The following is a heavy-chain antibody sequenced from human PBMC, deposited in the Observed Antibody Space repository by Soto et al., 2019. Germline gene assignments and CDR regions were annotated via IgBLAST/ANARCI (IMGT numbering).Heavy chain of an antibody. CDR2: ISPYNADT. D-gene: IGHD1-26*01. Sequence: QVQLVQSGAEVKKPGASVKVSCKASGYTFTTYRISWVRQAPGQGLEWMGWISPYNADTIYAQKLQGRVTMTIDTSTSTVYMDLRSLTSDDPAMYYCAREFTYSGSFHLDYWGQGTLVTVSS. J-gene: IGHJ4*02. CDR3: AREFTYSGSFHLDY. V-gene: IGHV1-18*01. CDR1: GYTFTTYR.